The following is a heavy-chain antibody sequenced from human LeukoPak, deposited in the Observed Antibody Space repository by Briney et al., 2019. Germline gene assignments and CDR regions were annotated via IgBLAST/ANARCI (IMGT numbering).Heavy chain of an antibody. J-gene: IGHJ3*02. Sequence: GASVKVSCKASGYTFTSYDINWVRQATGQGLEWMGWMNPNSGNTGYAQKFQGRVTMTRNTSISTAYMELGSLRSEDTAVYYCARDLGPDYYDSSGYSHHDAFDIWGQGTMVTVSS. V-gene: IGHV1-8*01. CDR1: GYTFTSYD. CDR3: ARDLGPDYYDSSGYSHHDAFDI. D-gene: IGHD3-22*01. CDR2: MNPNSGNT.